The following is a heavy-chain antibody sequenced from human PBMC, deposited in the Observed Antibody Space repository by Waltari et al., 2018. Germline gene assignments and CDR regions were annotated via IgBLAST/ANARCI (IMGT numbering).Heavy chain of an antibody. CDR1: GGSISSSSYY. V-gene: IGHV4-39*01. J-gene: IGHJ6*03. Sequence: QLQLQESGPGLVKPSETLSLTCTVSGGSISSSSYYWGWIRQPPGKGLEWIGSIYYSGSTYYNPSLKSRVTISVDTSKNQFSLKLSSVTAADTAVYYCARHGMTTVVPNSFRKSYYYYYMDVWGKGTTVTVSS. CDR3: ARHGMTTVVPNSFRKSYYYYYMDV. D-gene: IGHD4-17*01. CDR2: IYYSGST.